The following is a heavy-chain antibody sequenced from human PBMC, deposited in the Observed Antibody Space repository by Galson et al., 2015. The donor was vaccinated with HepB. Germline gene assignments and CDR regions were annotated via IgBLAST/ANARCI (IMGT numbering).Heavy chain of an antibody. D-gene: IGHD1-1*01. CDR3: ARHPRNDHSFDI. CDR1: GGSISSSRYY. Sequence: TLSLTCTVSGGSISSSRYYWGWIRQPPGMRLEWIGSIYYSGNTYYNPSLKSRVTLSVDTSKNQFSLRLRSVTAADTAVYYCARHPRNDHSFDIWGQGTMVTVSS. J-gene: IGHJ3*02. V-gene: IGHV4-39*01. CDR2: IYYSGNT.